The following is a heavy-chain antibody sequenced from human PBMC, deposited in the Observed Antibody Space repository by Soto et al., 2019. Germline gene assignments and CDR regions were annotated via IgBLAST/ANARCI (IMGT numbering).Heavy chain of an antibody. D-gene: IGHD1-26*01. V-gene: IGHV3-30*18. J-gene: IGHJ4*02. CDR1: GFTFSSYG. Sequence: GSLRLSCAASGFTFSSYGMHWVRQAPGKGLEWVAVISYDGSNKYYADSVKGRFTTSRDNSKNTLYLQMNSLRAEDTAVYYCAKDQSGRYPGLDYWGQGTLVTVSS. CDR3: AKDQSGRYPGLDY. CDR2: ISYDGSNK.